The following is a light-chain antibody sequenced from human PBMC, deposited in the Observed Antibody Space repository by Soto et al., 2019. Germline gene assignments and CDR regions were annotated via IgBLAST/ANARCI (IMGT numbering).Light chain of an antibody. V-gene: IGLV2-23*02. Sequence: QSALTQPASVSGSPGQSITISCTGASSDIGSYDPVSWYQQNPGKTPRLIIYEVNKRHWGVSNRFSGSKSGNTASLTISGLQAEDEADYYCCSYTSSNTLVFGGGTKLTVL. J-gene: IGLJ2*01. CDR1: SSDIGSYDP. CDR3: CSYTSSNTLV. CDR2: EVN.